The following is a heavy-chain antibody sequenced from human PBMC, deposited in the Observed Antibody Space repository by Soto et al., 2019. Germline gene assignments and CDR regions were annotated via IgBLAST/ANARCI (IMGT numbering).Heavy chain of an antibody. V-gene: IGHV1-3*01. D-gene: IGHD3-16*01. CDR2: INAGTGNT. CDR3: AREISAFDI. CDR1: GYTLTSYV. Sequence: ASVKVSCKASGYTLTSYVMHWVRQAPGQRLEWLGCINAGTGNTKYSQNFRDRVAITSDTSASTAYMELSSLRSEDTAVYYCAREISAFDIWGQGTMVTVSS. J-gene: IGHJ3*02.